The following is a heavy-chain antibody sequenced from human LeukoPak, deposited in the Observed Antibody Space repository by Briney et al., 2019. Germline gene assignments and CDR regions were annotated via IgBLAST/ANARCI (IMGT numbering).Heavy chain of an antibody. D-gene: IGHD3-10*01. J-gene: IGHJ3*02. V-gene: IGHV1-2*04. CDR2: INPNSGGT. CDR3: ARGSEELLWFGELYSDAFDI. Sequence: GASVKVSCKASGYTFTGYYMHWVRQAPGQGLEWMGWINPNSGGTNYAQKFQGWVTMTRDTSISTAFMELNNLRSDDTAVYYCARGSEELLWFGELYSDAFDIWGQGTMVTVSS. CDR1: GYTFTGYY.